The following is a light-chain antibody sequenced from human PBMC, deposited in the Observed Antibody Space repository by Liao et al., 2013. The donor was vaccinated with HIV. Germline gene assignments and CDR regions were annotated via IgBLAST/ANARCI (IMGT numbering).Light chain of an antibody. J-gene: IGLJ1*01. V-gene: IGLV3-1*01. Sequence: SYVVTQPPSVSVSPGQTVSIPCSGDKLGDKFACWYQQKPGQSPEVVMFENYRRPSGIPDRFSGSKSGRTATLTIRGTQAADEADYYCQVWDSFSTFVFGSGTQVTVL. CDR2: ENY. CDR1: KLGDKF. CDR3: QVWDSFSTFV.